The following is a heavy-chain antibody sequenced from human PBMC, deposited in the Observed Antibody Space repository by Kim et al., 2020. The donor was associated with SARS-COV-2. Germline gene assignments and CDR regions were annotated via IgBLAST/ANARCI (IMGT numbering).Heavy chain of an antibody. V-gene: IGHV3-23*01. CDR2: ISGGSNST. J-gene: IGHJ5*02. CDR1: GFPFSDYA. Sequence: GGSLRLSCAASGFPFSDYAFPWVRQAPGRGLVWVSPISGGSNSTSYADSVKDRFIVSRDSSRNSVYLQMSNLKTEDTAVYYCAKRGGYCSSVSCRRAAGGWLDLWGQGTLVPVSS. CDR3: AKRGGYCSSVSCRRAAGGWLDL. D-gene: IGHD2-2*01.